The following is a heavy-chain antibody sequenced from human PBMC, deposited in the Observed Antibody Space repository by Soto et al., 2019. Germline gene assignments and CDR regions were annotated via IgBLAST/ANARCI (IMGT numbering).Heavy chain of an antibody. CDR2: IYYSGST. D-gene: IGHD2-2*01. J-gene: IGHJ4*02. CDR1: GGSISSGGYC. V-gene: IGHV4-31*03. Sequence: SETLSLTCTVSGGSISSGGYCWSWIRQHPGKGLEWIGYIYYSGSTYYNPSLKSRVTISVDTSKNQFSLKLSSVTAADTAVYYCARESAHVGGYCSSTTCYGGFFDYWGQGTLVTVSS. CDR3: ARESAHVGGYCSSTTCYGGFFDY.